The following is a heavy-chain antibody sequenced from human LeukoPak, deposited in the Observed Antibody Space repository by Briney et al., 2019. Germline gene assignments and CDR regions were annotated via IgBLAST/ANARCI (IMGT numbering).Heavy chain of an antibody. Sequence: PAGSLRLSCAASGFTFSSYAMSWVRQAPGKGLEWVSTISGSGAYTYYADSVKGRFTISRDNSKNTLYLQMNSLRAEDTAVYYCAKYFASGSYYKLPHWGQGTLVTVSS. CDR1: GFTFSSYA. CDR3: AKYFASGSYYKLPH. V-gene: IGHV3-23*01. J-gene: IGHJ1*01. CDR2: ISGSGAYT. D-gene: IGHD3-10*01.